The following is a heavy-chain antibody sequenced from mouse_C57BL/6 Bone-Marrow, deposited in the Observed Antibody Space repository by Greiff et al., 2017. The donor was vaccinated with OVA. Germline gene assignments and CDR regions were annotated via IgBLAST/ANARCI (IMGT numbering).Heavy chain of an antibody. Sequence: VQLQQPGAELVMPGASVKLSCKASGYTFTSYWMHWVKQRPGHGLEWIGEIDPSDSYTNYNQKFKGKSTLTVDKSSSTAYMQLSSLTSEDSAVYYCARDRDSNLYAMDYWGQGTSVTVSS. CDR3: ARDRDSNLYAMDY. D-gene: IGHD2-5*01. CDR1: GYTFTSYW. J-gene: IGHJ4*01. CDR2: IDPSDSYT. V-gene: IGHV1-69*01.